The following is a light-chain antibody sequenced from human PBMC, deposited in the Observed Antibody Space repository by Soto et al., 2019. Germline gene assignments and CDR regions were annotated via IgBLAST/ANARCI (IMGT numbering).Light chain of an antibody. CDR2: GAS. Sequence: EIVMTQSPATLSVSPGEKATLSCRASQSVTSYLAWYQQTPGQAPRLLIQGASARATDVPARFSGSGSGTEFSLTFSFLQSEDFAVFYWQQYSTWPWTFGQGTKGEI. V-gene: IGKV3-15*01. J-gene: IGKJ1*01. CDR3: QQYSTWPWT. CDR1: QSVTSY.